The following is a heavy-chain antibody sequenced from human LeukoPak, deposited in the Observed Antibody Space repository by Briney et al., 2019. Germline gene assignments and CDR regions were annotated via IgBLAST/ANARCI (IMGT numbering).Heavy chain of an antibody. J-gene: IGHJ4*02. CDR3: ARGPHYHFWTGYYDY. CDR2: ISSSSSYI. D-gene: IGHD3-3*01. CDR1: GFTFSSYS. V-gene: IGHV3-21*01. Sequence: PGGSLRLSCAASGFTFSSYSMNWVRQAPGKGLEWVSSISSSSSYIHYADSVKGRFTISRDNAKNSLYLQMNSLRAEDTAVYYCARGPHYHFWTGYYDYWGQGTLVTVSS.